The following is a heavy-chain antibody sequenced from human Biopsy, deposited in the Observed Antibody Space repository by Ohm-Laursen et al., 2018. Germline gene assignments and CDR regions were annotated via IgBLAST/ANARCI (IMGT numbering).Heavy chain of an antibody. D-gene: IGHD3-10*01. V-gene: IGHV4-39*01. CDR1: DGSISNIINY. Sequence: SETLSLTCTVTDGSISNIINYWGWIRQPLGKGLEWLGSIYHTGFTDYNPSHKSRVTISVDTSNTQSSLKLSSLTAADTAVYYCARHSFGSGRDFWGQGTLVTVSS. CDR3: ARHSFGSGRDF. J-gene: IGHJ4*02. CDR2: IYHTGFT.